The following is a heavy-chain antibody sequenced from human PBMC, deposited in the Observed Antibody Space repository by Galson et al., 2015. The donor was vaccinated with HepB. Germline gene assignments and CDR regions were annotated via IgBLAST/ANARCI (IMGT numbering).Heavy chain of an antibody. CDR1: GFTFSNYW. Sequence: SLRLSCAASGFTFSNYWMSWVRQAPGKGLEWVANIKQDGSDKYYVDSVKGRFTISKDNANNSLYLQMNSLRAEDTAVYYCARDYFAHGSTVVIANWGQGILVTVSS. J-gene: IGHJ4*02. CDR2: IKQDGSDK. CDR3: ARDYFAHGSTVVIAN. D-gene: IGHD2-21*01. V-gene: IGHV3-7*03.